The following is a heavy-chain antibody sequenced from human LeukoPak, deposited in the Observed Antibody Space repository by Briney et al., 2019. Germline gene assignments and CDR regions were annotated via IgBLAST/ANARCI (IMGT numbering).Heavy chain of an antibody. D-gene: IGHD2-15*01. V-gene: IGHV3-9*01. J-gene: IGHJ3*02. CDR1: GFTFDDYA. CDR2: ISWNSGSI. CDR3: ARDTAYGVEVVVAATHAFDI. Sequence: PGGSLRLSCAASGFTFDDYAMHWVRRAPGKGLEWVSGISWNSGSIGYADSVKGRFTLSRDNAKNSLYLQMNSLRAEDTAVYYCARDTAYGVEVVVAATHAFDIWGQGTMVTVSS.